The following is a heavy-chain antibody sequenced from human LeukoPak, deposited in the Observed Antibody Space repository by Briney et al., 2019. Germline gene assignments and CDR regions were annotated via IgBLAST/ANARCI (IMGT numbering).Heavy chain of an antibody. D-gene: IGHD5-18*01. CDR1: GGSISSSNW. J-gene: IGHJ4*02. CDR3: AREEYNYGPTFDY. CDR2: IYHSGST. Sequence: SGTLSLTCAVSGGSISSSNWWSWVRQPPGKGLEWIGEIYHSGSTNYNPSLKSRVTISVDKSKNQFSLKLSSVTAADTAVYYCAREEYNYGPTFDYWGQGTLVTVSS. V-gene: IGHV4-4*02.